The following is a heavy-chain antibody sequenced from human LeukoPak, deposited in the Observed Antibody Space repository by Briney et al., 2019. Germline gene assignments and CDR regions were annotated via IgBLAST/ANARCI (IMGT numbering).Heavy chain of an antibody. CDR1: GYSISSGYY. Sequence: SETLSLTCTVSGYSISSGYYWGWIRQPPGKGLEWIGSIYHSGSTYYNPSLKSRVTISVDTSKNQFSQKLSSVTAADTAVYYCAGSTPRYYYMDVWGKGTTVTVSS. V-gene: IGHV4-38-2*02. CDR3: AGSTPRYYYMDV. D-gene: IGHD2-2*01. J-gene: IGHJ6*03. CDR2: IYHSGST.